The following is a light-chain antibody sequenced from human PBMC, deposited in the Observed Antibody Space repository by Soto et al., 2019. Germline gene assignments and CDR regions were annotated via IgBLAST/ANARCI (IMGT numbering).Light chain of an antibody. Sequence: DIQMTQSPSTLSASLGDRVTITCRASESINSWLAWYQQKPGKAPKLLIQRASSLESGVPSRFSGSGSGTEFTLTISSLQPDDFASYFCQQYNRYPLTFGGGTKVEIK. CDR3: QQYNRYPLT. CDR2: RAS. V-gene: IGKV1-5*03. CDR1: ESINSW. J-gene: IGKJ4*01.